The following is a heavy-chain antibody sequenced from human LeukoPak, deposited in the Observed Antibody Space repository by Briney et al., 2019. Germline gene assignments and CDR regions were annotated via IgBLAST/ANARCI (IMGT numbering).Heavy chain of an antibody. Sequence: SETLSLTCTVSGGSISSYYWSWIRQPPGKGLEWIGYIYYSGSTNYNPSLKSRVTISVDTSKNQFSLKLSSVTAADTAVYYCARHDMRWLQFDYIVWGQGTLVTVSS. CDR1: GGSISSYY. CDR3: ARHDMRWLQFDYIV. J-gene: IGHJ4*02. V-gene: IGHV4-59*08. CDR2: IYYSGST. D-gene: IGHD5-24*01.